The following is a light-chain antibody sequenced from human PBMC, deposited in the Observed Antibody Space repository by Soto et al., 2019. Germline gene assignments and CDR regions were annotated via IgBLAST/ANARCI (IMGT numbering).Light chain of an antibody. J-gene: IGKJ5*01. Sequence: ETVMTQSPATLSVSPGDRATLSCRASQSVGSDLAWYQQKRGQAPRLLIYGASTRATGIPARFSGSASGTEFTPTISGLQSEDFAVYYCQQYKNWPPITFGQGTRLEIK. V-gene: IGKV3-15*01. CDR3: QQYKNWPPIT. CDR2: GAS. CDR1: QSVGSD.